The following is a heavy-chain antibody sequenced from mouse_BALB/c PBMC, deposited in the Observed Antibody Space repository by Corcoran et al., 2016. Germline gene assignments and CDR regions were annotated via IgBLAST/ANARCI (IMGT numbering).Heavy chain of an antibody. J-gene: IGHJ1*01. CDR1: GFNIKDTY. CDR3: VNWDWYFEV. D-gene: IGHD4-1*01. Sequence: EVQLQQSGAELVKPGASVKLSCTASGFNIKDTYMNWVKQRPEQVLEWIGRIDPANGNTKYDPKFQGQATLTAETSYNSADLQLSSLTSEDPAVYYCVNWDWYFEVWGAGTMVTVSS. V-gene: IGHV14-3*02. CDR2: IDPANGNT.